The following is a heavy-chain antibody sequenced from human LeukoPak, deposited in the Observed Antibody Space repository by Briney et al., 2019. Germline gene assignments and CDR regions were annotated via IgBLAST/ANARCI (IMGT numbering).Heavy chain of an antibody. Sequence: GGSLRLSCAASGFTFSSYWMHWVRQAPGKGLVWVSRINSGGSSTSYADSVKGRFTISRDNAKNTLYLQMNSLRAEDTAVYYCARDRNPFGSGSRIDYWGQGTLVTVSS. V-gene: IGHV3-74*01. J-gene: IGHJ4*02. CDR1: GFTFSSYW. D-gene: IGHD3-10*01. CDR3: ARDRNPFGSGSRIDY. CDR2: INSGGSST.